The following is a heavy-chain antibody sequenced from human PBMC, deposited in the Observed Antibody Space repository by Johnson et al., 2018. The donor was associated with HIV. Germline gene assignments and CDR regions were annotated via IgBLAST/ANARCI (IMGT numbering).Heavy chain of an antibody. D-gene: IGHD2-21*02. CDR2: IYNDGTT. J-gene: IGHJ3*02. V-gene: IGHV3-66*04. CDR1: GFPVSGDY. Sequence: VQLVESGGGLVRPGGSLRLSCAASGFPVSGDYMSWVRQTPRKGLEWVSLIYNDGTTYYAYSVKGRFTISRDNSRNTLYLQMNRLSADDTAIYYCARLRQEANCGGDCHWAIWGQGTMVTVSS. CDR3: ARLRQEANCGGDCHWAI.